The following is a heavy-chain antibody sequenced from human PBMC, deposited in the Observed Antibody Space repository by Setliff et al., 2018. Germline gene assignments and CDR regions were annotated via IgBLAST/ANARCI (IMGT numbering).Heavy chain of an antibody. CDR1: GGAIDNRYY. V-gene: IGHV4-39*01. CDR2: TNYSGSS. CDR3: ARHLSYSGETMDV. Sequence: KASETLSLTCAVSGGAIDNRYYWGWIRQPPGKGLDWIGNTNYSGSSYYNPSLKSRVTISVDTSKKYFFLNLTSVTAADTAVYYCARHLSYSGETMDVWGKGTTVTVSS. D-gene: IGHD5-12*01. J-gene: IGHJ6*03.